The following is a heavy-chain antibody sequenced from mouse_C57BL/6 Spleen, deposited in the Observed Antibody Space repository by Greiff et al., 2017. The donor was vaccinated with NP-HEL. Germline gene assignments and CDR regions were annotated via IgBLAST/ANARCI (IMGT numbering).Heavy chain of an antibody. V-gene: IGHV1-26*01. CDR1: GYTFTDYY. J-gene: IGHJ4*01. CDR3: ARNYGSSRYYAMDY. CDR2: INPNNGGT. D-gene: IGHD1-1*01. Sequence: VQLQQSGPELVKPGASVKISCKASGYTFTDYYMNWVKQSHGKSLEWIGDINPNNGGTSYNQKFKGKATLTVDKSSSTAYMELRSLTSEDSAVYYCARNYGSSRYYAMDYWGQGTSVTVSS.